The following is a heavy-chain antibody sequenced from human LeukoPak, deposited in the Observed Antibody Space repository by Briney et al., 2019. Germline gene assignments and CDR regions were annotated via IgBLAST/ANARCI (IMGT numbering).Heavy chain of an antibody. D-gene: IGHD3-16*01. V-gene: IGHV3-7*01. J-gene: IGHJ4*02. Sequence: GGSLRLSCAASGFTFSSYWMSWVRQAPGKGLEWVANIKQDGSEKYYVDSVKGRFTISRDNAKNSLYLQMSSLRVEDTAVYYCARGRGGGYYFDYWGQGTLVTVSS. CDR2: IKQDGSEK. CDR1: GFTFSSYW. CDR3: ARGRGGGYYFDY.